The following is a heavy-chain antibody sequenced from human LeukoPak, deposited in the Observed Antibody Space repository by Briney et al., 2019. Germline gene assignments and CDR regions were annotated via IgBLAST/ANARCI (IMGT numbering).Heavy chain of an antibody. CDR1: GFTFRTYW. CDR2: INEDGSIT. CDR3: GRDLGGRSGY. J-gene: IGHJ4*02. V-gene: IGHV3-74*01. Sequence: GGSLRLSCAVSGFTFRTYWMHWVRQVPGEGLVWVSRINEDGSITNYADSVKGRFSISRDNAKNTLYLQMNSLRAEDTAVYYCGRDLGGRSGYWGQGTLVTVSS. D-gene: IGHD1-26*01.